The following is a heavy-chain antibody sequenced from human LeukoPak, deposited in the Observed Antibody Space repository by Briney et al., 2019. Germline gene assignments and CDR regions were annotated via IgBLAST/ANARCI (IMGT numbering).Heavy chain of an antibody. J-gene: IGHJ3*02. CDR3: ARDRVAVAGILAHDAFDI. V-gene: IGHV1-2*06. CDR1: GYTFTGYY. D-gene: IGHD6-19*01. Sequence: ASVKVSCKASGYTFTGYYMHWVRQAPGQGLEWMGRINPNSGGTNYAQKFQGRVTMTRDTSISTAYMELSRLRSDDTAVYYCARDRVAVAGILAHDAFDIWGQGTMVTVSS. CDR2: INPNSGGT.